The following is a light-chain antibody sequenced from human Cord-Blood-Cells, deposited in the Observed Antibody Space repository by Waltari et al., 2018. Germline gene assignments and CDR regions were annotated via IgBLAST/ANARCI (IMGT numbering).Light chain of an antibody. V-gene: IGKV3-11*01. CDR1: QSVSSY. CDR2: DAS. CDR3: QQRSNLPRT. J-gene: IGKJ1*01. Sequence: EIVCTPSPATLSSSPGERATLSCRASQSVSSYLAWYQQKPGQAPRLLIYDASNRATGIPARFSGSGSGTDCTLSISSLEREDFAVYYCQQRSNLPRTFGQGTKVEIK.